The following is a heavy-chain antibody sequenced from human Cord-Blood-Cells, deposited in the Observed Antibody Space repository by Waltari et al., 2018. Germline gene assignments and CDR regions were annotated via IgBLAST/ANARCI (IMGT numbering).Heavy chain of an antibody. J-gene: IGHJ5*02. CDR1: GGSISSGSYY. Sequence: QVQLQESGPGLVKPSQTLSLTCTVSGGSISSGSYYWSWIRQPAGKGLEWIGYSYTTGSTNYTPSLKSRVTISVDTSKDQFSLKLSSVTAADTAVYYCARDGGPDCSSTSCYPNWFDPWGQGTLVTVSS. D-gene: IGHD2-2*01. V-gene: IGHV4-61*09. CDR3: ARDGGPDCSSTSCYPNWFDP. CDR2: SYTTGST.